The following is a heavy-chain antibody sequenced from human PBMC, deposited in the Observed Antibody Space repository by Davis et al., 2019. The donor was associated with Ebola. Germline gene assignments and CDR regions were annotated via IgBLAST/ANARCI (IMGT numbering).Heavy chain of an antibody. D-gene: IGHD3-10*01. CDR2: IKSKTDGGTT. V-gene: IGHV3-15*01. J-gene: IGHJ4*02. CDR3: ARVGDYYGSGTYTWY. Sequence: GGSLRLSCAASGFTFTNAWMSWVRQAPGKGLEWVGRIKSKTDGGTTDYAAPVKGRFTISRDDSKNTLYLQMNSLKTEDSAVYYCARVGDYYGSGTYTWYWGQGTLVTVSS. CDR1: GFTFTNAW.